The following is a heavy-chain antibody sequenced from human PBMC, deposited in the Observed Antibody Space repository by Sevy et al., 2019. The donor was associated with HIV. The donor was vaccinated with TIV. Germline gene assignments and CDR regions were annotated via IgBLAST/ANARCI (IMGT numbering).Heavy chain of an antibody. V-gene: IGHV3-21*05. CDR3: VRRGVDAYNVYFDL. D-gene: IGHD3-10*01. Sequence: GGSLRLSCTASGYTFPAFSFNWVRQAPGKGLEWLSYISTGTDHIYYADSAKGRFTISRDNAKNSVYLEMKSLRDQDTALYYCVRRGVDAYNVYFDLWGQGTLVTVSS. CDR1: GYTFPAFS. J-gene: IGHJ4*02. CDR2: ISTGTDHI.